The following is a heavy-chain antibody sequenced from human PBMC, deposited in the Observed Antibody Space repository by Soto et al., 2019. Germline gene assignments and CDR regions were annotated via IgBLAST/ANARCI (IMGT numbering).Heavy chain of an antibody. CDR2: IIPIFGTA. CDR3: ARAGAGYCSSTSCSPIPSYYYGMDV. Sequence: SVKVSCKASGGTFSSYAISWVRQAPGQGLEWMGGIIPIFGTASYAQKFQGRVTITADKSTSTAYMELSSLRSEDTAVYYCARAGAGYCSSTSCSPIPSYYYGMDVWGQGTTVTVSS. J-gene: IGHJ6*02. V-gene: IGHV1-69*06. CDR1: GGTFSSYA. D-gene: IGHD2-2*01.